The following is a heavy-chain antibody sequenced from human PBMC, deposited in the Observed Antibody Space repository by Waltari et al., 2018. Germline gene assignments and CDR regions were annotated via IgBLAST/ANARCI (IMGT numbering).Heavy chain of an antibody. CDR2: VSEDGRTK. CDR3: AKEWNNWNDYFDY. CDR1: GLTFSNFG. V-gene: IGHV3-30*18. Sequence: QVQLVESGGGVVQPGRSLRLSCAASGLTFSNFGMHWVRQAPGKGLEWVAVVSEDGRTKYYADSVTGRFTVSRDNSRNTLYLQMDSLRAEDTAMYYCAKEWNNWNDYFDYWGQGTLVTVSS. J-gene: IGHJ4*02. D-gene: IGHD1-20*01.